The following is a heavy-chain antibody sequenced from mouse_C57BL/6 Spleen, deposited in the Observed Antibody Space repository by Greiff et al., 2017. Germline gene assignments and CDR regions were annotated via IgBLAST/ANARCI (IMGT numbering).Heavy chain of an antibody. CDR2: INPYNGGT. CDR1: GYTFTDYY. CDR3: ATITTVVARDYFDY. Sequence: EVQLQQSGPVLVKPGASVKMSCKASGYTFTDYYMNWVKQSHGKSLEWIGVINPYNGGTSYNQKFKGKATLTVDTSSSTAYMQLSSLTSEDSAVYYCATITTVVARDYFDYWGQGTTLTVSS. D-gene: IGHD1-1*01. J-gene: IGHJ2*01. V-gene: IGHV1-19*01.